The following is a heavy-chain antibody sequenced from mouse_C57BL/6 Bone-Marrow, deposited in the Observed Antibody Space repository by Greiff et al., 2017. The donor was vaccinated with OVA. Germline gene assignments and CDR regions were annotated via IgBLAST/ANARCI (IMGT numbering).Heavy chain of an antibody. J-gene: IGHJ4*01. CDR2: IYPRSGTT. CDR1: GYTFTSYG. CDR3: ARSAYFAMDY. V-gene: IGHV1-81*01. Sequence: LVESGAELARPGASVKLSCKASGYTFTSYGISWVKQRTGQGLEWIGEIYPRSGTTYYNEKFKGKATLTADKSSSTAYMELRSLTSEDSAVYFCARSAYFAMDYWGQGTSVTGSS.